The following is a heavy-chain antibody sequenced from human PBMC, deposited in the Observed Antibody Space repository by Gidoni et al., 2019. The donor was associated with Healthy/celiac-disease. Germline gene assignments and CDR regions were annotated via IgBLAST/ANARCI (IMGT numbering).Heavy chain of an antibody. Sequence: EVQLLESGGGLVQPGGSLRLSCAASGFTFSSYAMSWVRQAPGKGLEWFSAISGSGGSTYYADSVKGRFTISRDNSKNTLYLQMNSLRAEDTAVYYCAKEDIVVVGTTDYYGMDVWGQGTTVTVSS. J-gene: IGHJ6*02. CDR3: AKEDIVVVGTTDYYGMDV. CDR2: ISGSGGST. CDR1: GFTFSSYA. V-gene: IGHV3-23*01. D-gene: IGHD2-2*01.